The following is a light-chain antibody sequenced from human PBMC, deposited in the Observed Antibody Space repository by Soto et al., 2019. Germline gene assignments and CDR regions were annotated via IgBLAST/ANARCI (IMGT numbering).Light chain of an antibody. CDR2: VAS. CDR1: HSVGSN. J-gene: IGKJ3*01. CDR3: QQYNTWPPFA. Sequence: IVMTQSPATLSVSPGERATLSCRASHSVGSNVAWYQQKPGQAPRLLIYVASTRATGIPARFSGSGSGTEFTLTISSLQSEDFARYFGQQYNTWPPFAFGPGTKVDIK. V-gene: IGKV3-15*01.